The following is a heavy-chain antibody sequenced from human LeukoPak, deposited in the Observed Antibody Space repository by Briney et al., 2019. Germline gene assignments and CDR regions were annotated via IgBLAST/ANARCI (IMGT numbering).Heavy chain of an antibody. D-gene: IGHD6-25*01. J-gene: IGHJ4*02. CDR1: GFTSSSYA. V-gene: IGHV3-30*04. Sequence: GGSLRLSCAASGFTSSSYAMHWVRQAPGKGLEWVAVISYDGSNKYYADSVKGRFTISRDNSKNTLYLQMNSLRAEDTAVYCCARALVAADYWGQGTLVTVSS. CDR3: ARALVAADY. CDR2: ISYDGSNK.